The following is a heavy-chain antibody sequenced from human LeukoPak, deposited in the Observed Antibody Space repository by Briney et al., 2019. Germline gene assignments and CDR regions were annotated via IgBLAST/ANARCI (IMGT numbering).Heavy chain of an antibody. J-gene: IGHJ6*02. CDR2: IYYSGST. Sequence: SETLSLTCTVSGGSISSSSYYWGWIRQPPGKGLKWIGSIYYSGSTYYNPSLKSRVTISVDTSKNQFSLKLSSVTAADTAVYYCARHGKWGDSVNYYYYYGMDVWGQGTTVTVSS. D-gene: IGHD5/OR15-5a*01. CDR1: GGSISSSSYY. V-gene: IGHV4-39*01. CDR3: ARHGKWGDSVNYYYYYGMDV.